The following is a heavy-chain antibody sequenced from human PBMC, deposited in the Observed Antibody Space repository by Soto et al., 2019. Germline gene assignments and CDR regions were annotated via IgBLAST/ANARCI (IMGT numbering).Heavy chain of an antibody. CDR2: INPNSGGT. V-gene: IGHV1-2*04. J-gene: IGHJ6*02. CDR3: ARDKGYDFWSGYYRSNYGMDV. CDR1: GYTFTGYY. D-gene: IGHD3-3*01. Sequence: ASVKVSCKASGYTFTGYYMHWVRQAPGQGLEWMGWINPNSGGTNYAQKFQGWVTMTRDTSISTASMELSRLRSDDTAVYYCARDKGYDFWSGYYRSNYGMDVWGQGTTGTVS.